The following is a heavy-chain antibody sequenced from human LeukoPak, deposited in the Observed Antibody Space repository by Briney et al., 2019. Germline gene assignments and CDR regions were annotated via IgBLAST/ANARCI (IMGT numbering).Heavy chain of an antibody. Sequence: PGGSLRLSCAASGFTFSSYAMHWVRQAPGKGLEWVAVISYDGSNKYYADSVKGRFTISRDNSKNTLYLQMNSLRAEDTAVYYCARDPNYDFWSGYRYYYYYGMDVWGQGTTVTVSS. CDR1: GFTFSSYA. CDR3: ARDPNYDFWSGYRYYYYYGMDV. J-gene: IGHJ6*02. CDR2: ISYDGSNK. D-gene: IGHD3-3*01. V-gene: IGHV3-30-3*01.